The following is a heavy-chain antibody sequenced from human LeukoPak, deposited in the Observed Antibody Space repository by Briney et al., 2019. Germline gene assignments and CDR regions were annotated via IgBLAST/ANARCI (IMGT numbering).Heavy chain of an antibody. J-gene: IGHJ4*02. D-gene: IGHD2-21*01. Sequence: SVKISCKASGGTFSSYAISWVRQAPGQGLEWMGGIIPIFGTANYAQKFQGRVTITADGSTSTAYMELSSLRSEDTAVYYCARNQQAYCGGDCYQYYFDYWGQGTLVTVSS. CDR3: ARNQQAYCGGDCYQYYFDY. CDR2: IIPIFGTA. CDR1: GGTFSSYA. V-gene: IGHV1-69*01.